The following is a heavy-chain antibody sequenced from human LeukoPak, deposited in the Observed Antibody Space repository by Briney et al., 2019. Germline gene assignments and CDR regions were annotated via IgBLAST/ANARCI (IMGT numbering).Heavy chain of an antibody. V-gene: IGHV3-30-3*01. CDR1: GFTFSSYA. Sequence: GGSLRLSRAASGFTFSSYAMHWVRQAPGKGLEWVAVISYDGSNKYYADSVKGRFTISRDDSKNTLYLQMNSLRAEDTAVYYCARDGGYYGSGSYYNPSYWGQGTLVTVSS. CDR3: ARDGGYYGSGSYYNPSY. J-gene: IGHJ4*02. CDR2: ISYDGSNK. D-gene: IGHD3-10*01.